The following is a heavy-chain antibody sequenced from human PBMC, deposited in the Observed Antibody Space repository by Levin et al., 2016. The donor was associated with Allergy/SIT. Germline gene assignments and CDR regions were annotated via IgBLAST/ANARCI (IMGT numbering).Heavy chain of an antibody. D-gene: IGHD7-27*01. CDR2: ISAYNGNT. V-gene: IGHV1-18*01. Sequence: WVRQAPGQGLEWMGWISAYNGNTNYAQKLQGRVTMTTDTSTSTAYMELRSLRSDDTAVYYCARGSLRPGALDYWGQGTLVTVSS. CDR3: ARGSLRPGALDY. J-gene: IGHJ4*02.